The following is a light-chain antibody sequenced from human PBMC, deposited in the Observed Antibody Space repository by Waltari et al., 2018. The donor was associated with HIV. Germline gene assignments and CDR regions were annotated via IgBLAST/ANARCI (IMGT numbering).Light chain of an antibody. Sequence: EIVLTQSPGTLSLSPGETVTLSCRASQIVSSAYLAWYQQKPGQSPRLLIYGASTRATAVPDRFSGSGFGTDFTLTISRLEPEDSAVYYCHQYADSPETFGQGARVEIK. CDR3: HQYADSPET. CDR1: QIVSSAY. J-gene: IGKJ1*01. CDR2: GAS. V-gene: IGKV3-20*01.